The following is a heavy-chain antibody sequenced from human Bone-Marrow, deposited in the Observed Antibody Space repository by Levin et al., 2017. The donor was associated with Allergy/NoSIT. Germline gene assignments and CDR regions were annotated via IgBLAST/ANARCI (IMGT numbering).Heavy chain of an antibody. CDR2: IKAKGDGGTT. CDR1: GLTFSKAW. V-gene: IGHV3-15*01. CDR3: ITNPLYDYAFDN. D-gene: IGHD4-17*01. Sequence: GGSLRLSCAASGLTFSKAWMNWVRQAPGKGLEWVGHIKAKGDGGTTDYAAPVKGRFTISRDDSKNTLFLQLNSLKTEDTAVYYCITNPLYDYAFDNWGQGTLVTVSS. J-gene: IGHJ4*02.